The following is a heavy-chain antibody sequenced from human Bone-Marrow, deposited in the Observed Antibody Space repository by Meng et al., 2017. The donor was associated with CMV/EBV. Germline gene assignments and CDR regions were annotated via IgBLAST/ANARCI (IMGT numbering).Heavy chain of an antibody. CDR3: AIFSGSYYSYGMDV. D-gene: IGHD1-26*01. V-gene: IGHV3-23*01. J-gene: IGHJ6*02. CDR2: ISGSGGST. Sequence: GESLKISCAASGFTFSSYAMSWVRQAPGKGLEWVSAISGSGGSTYYADSVKGRFTISRDYSKNTLYLQMNSLRAEDTAVYYCAIFSGSYYSYGMDVWGQGTTITVSS. CDR1: GFTFSSYA.